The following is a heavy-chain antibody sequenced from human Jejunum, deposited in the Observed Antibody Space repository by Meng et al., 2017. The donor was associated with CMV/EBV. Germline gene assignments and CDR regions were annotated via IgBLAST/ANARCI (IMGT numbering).Heavy chain of an antibody. V-gene: IGHV3-11*01. D-gene: IGHD4-17*01. Sequence: LSCAASGFPFSDYSITWIRQAPGRGLEWVSYISSTGSSFYHADSLKGRFTISRDNAKNSLYLQMNSLRDEDTAVYYCARYGDYGGFDYWGQGILVTVSS. CDR1: GFPFSDYS. CDR2: ISSTGSSF. J-gene: IGHJ4*02. CDR3: ARYGDYGGFDY.